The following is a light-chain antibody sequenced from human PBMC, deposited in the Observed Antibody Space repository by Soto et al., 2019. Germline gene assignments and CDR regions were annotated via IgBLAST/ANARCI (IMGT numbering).Light chain of an antibody. CDR2: AAT. CDR3: QQSYSRWT. V-gene: IGKV1-39*01. CDR1: QSISSY. Sequence: DIQMTQSPSSLSASVGDRVTITCRASQSISSYLNWYQQKAGEVPKLLIHAATRLQSGVPSRFSGNESGTDFTLIISSLQPEDFATYYCQQSYSRWTFGQGTKVEI. J-gene: IGKJ2*02.